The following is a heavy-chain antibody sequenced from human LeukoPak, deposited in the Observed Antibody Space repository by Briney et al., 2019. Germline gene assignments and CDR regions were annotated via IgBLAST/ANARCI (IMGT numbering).Heavy chain of an antibody. J-gene: IGHJ4*02. Sequence: GESLKISCKGSGFSFTSYWIGWVRPMPGKGLEWMGIIYPGDSDTRYSPSFQGQVTISADKSISTAYLQWSSLKASDTAMYYCARHTYDSSGYVDYWGQGTLVTVSS. D-gene: IGHD3-22*01. V-gene: IGHV5-51*01. CDR1: GFSFTSYW. CDR2: IYPGDSDT. CDR3: ARHTYDSSGYVDY.